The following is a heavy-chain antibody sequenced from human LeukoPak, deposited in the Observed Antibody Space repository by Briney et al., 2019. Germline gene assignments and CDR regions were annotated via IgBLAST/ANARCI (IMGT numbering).Heavy chain of an antibody. CDR2: ISGGGGTI. D-gene: IGHD6-19*01. V-gene: IGHV3-48*01. CDR3: VGQIAVAGLDY. J-gene: IGHJ4*02. Sequence: GGSLRLSSAASGFTFSAYSMNWVRQAPGKGLEGGSYISGGGGTIYYADSVKGRFTISRDNAKNSLFLQMDSLRAEDTAVYYCVGQIAVAGLDYWGQGTLVTVSS. CDR1: GFTFSAYS.